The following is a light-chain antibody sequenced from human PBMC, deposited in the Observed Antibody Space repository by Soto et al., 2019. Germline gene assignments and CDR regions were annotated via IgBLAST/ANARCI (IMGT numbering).Light chain of an antibody. CDR2: SDD. V-gene: IGLV1-44*01. J-gene: IGLJ3*02. CDR3: AAWDDSLNGLWV. CDR1: SSNIGSNT. Sequence: QSVLTQPPSASGTPGQRVTVSCSGSSSNIGSNTVSWYQHLPGTAPKLLIYSDDPRPSGIPDRFSGSKSGTSPSLSISGLLSEDGDDYYCAAWDDSLNGLWVFGGGTKLTVL.